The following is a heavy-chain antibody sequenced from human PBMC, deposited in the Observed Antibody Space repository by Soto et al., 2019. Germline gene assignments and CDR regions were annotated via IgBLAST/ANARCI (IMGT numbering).Heavy chain of an antibody. Sequence: QVHLVQSGAEVKNPGASVKVSCKDSGYSFTRYGIGWARQAPGQGLEWMGWINAYNGNTNYAQNLQGRLTLTTDTSTTTAYMELSSLRSNDTSIYYCAMVDVYVTPSPQDVWGQGTTVTVSS. CDR1: GYSFTRYG. J-gene: IGHJ6*02. D-gene: IGHD3-16*01. CDR2: INAYNGNT. V-gene: IGHV1-18*01. CDR3: AMVDVYVTPSPQDV.